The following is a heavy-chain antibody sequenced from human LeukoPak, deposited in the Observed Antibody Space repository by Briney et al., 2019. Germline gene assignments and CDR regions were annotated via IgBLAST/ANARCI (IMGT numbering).Heavy chain of an antibody. CDR3: ARADGGYFYYYTDV. CDR1: GYSFSSYG. Sequence: ASVKVSCKASGYSFSSYGISWVRQAPGQGLEWMGWISPYKDYPTYAQNLQGRVTMTIDTSTSTGYMELRSLGSDDTAVYYCARADGGYFYYYTDVWGNGTTVTVSS. J-gene: IGHJ6*03. CDR2: ISPYKDYP. V-gene: IGHV1-18*01. D-gene: IGHD3-10*01.